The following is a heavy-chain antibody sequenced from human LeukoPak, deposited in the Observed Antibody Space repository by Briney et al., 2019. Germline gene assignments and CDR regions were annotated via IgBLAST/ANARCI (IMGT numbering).Heavy chain of an antibody. V-gene: IGHV4-34*01. Sequence: PGGSLRLSCAASGFTFSSYAMSWIRQPPGKGLEWIGEINHSGSTNYNPSLKSRVTISVDTSKNQFSLKLSSVTAADTAVYYCARGSRSSIAARRRIYFDYWGQGTLVTVSS. CDR1: GFTFSSYA. CDR3: ARGSRSSIAARRRIYFDY. D-gene: IGHD6-6*01. J-gene: IGHJ4*02. CDR2: INHSGST.